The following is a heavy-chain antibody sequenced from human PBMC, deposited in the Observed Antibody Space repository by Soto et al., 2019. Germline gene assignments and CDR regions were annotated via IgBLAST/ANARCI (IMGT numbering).Heavy chain of an antibody. V-gene: IGHV3-30-3*01. D-gene: IGHD1-26*01. CDR3: ARDLGGATYYGMDV. CDR2: ISYDGSNK. CDR1: GFTFSSYA. J-gene: IGHJ6*02. Sequence: QVQLVESGGGVVQPGRSLRLSCAASGFTFSSYAMHWVRQAPGKGLEWVEVISYDGSNKYYADSVKGRFTISRDNSKNTLYLQMKSLRAEDTAVYYCARDLGGATYYGMDVWGQGTTVTVSS.